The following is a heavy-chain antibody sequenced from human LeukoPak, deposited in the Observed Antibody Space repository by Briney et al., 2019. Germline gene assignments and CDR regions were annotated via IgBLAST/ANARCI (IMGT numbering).Heavy chain of an antibody. Sequence: GGSLRLSCAASGFTFSNYWMSWVRQAPGKGLEWVANIRQDGNEKYYVDSVKGRFTVSRDNSKNTLYLQMNSLRAEDTAVYYCARDSYYYDSSGPGDYWGQGTLVTVSS. V-gene: IGHV3-7*01. J-gene: IGHJ4*02. CDR1: GFTFSNYW. CDR2: IRQDGNEK. D-gene: IGHD3-22*01. CDR3: ARDSYYYDSSGPGDY.